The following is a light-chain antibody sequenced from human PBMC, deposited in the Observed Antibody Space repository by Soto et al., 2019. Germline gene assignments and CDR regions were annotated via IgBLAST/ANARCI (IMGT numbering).Light chain of an antibody. CDR2: EVT. V-gene: IGLV2-14*01. Sequence: QSVLTQPASVSGSPGQSITISCTGTSSDVGGHNYVSWYQQHPGTAPKLMIYEVTNRPSGVSNRFSGSKSGNTASLTISWLQAEDEADYYCSSYTSSTTLDVVFGGGTKLTVL. J-gene: IGLJ2*01. CDR1: SSDVGGHNY. CDR3: SSYTSSTTLDVV.